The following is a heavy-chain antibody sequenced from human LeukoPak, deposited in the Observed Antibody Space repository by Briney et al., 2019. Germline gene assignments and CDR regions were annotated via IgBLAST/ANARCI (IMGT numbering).Heavy chain of an antibody. CDR3: ARWRVGMDV. CDR2: ISHSGGTT. J-gene: IGHJ6*02. D-gene: IGHD6-13*01. V-gene: IGHV3-48*03. CDR1: GFTFSSYE. Sequence: PGGSLRLSCAASGFTFSSYEMQWVRQARGKGLEWVSYISHSGGTTYYADSVKGRFTISRDSAKNSLYLQMNSLRAEDTAVYYCARWRVGMDVWGQGTTVTVSS.